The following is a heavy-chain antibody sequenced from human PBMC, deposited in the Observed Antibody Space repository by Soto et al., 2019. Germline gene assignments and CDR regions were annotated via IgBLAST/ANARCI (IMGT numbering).Heavy chain of an antibody. J-gene: IGHJ5*02. CDR3: ARDNWFDP. Sequence: GGSLRLSCAASGFTFSRYSMYWVRQAPGKGLEWVSSISSSNGYIYYADSVKGRFAIPRDNAKNSLYLQMNSLRAEDTAVYYCARDNWFDPWGQGTLVTVSS. CDR2: ISSSNGYI. CDR1: GFTFSRYS. V-gene: IGHV3-21*01.